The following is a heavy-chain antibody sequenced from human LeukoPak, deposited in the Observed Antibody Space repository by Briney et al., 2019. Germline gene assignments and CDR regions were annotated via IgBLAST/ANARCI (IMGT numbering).Heavy chain of an antibody. J-gene: IGHJ3*02. CDR1: GGSISSGIYY. D-gene: IGHD3-3*01. V-gene: IGHV4-61*02. CDR3: ARARSIFEVARGAFDI. CDR2: IFIIGST. Sequence: PSETLSLTCTVSGGSISSGIYYWSWIRQPAGKGLQCIGRIFIIGSTNYNSSLQSRVTISVDTSKNQFSLKLSSVTGADTAMDYCARARSIFEVARGAFDIWGQGTMVTVSS.